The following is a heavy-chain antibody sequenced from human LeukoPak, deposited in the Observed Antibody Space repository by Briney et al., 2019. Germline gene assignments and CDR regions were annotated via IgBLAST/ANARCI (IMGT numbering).Heavy chain of an antibody. CDR3: ARGKAAASDAFAL. J-gene: IGHJ3*01. D-gene: IGHD6-13*01. CDR1: GGTVSRFT. V-gene: IGHV1-69*01. Sequence: GSSVKVSFKASGGTVSRFTINWVRQAPGQGLEWMGGIIPMFGAPNYAQKFQGRVTITADDSTSAAYMELSSLRSEDTALYSCARGKAAASDAFALWGQGTLVSVSS. CDR2: IIPMFGAP.